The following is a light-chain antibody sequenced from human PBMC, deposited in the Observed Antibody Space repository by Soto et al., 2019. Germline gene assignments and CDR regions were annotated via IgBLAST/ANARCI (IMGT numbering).Light chain of an antibody. CDR2: GAS. Sequence: EIQMTQSPATLSVSPGERATLFCRASQSVSSVAWYQQKPGQAPRLLFYGASTRAPGIPGRFSGRGFGTDFTLTISSLQSEDSALYHCQQYNDWPPSYTFGQGTNLEIK. J-gene: IGKJ2*01. V-gene: IGKV3-15*01. CDR3: QQYNDWPPSYT. CDR1: QSVSS.